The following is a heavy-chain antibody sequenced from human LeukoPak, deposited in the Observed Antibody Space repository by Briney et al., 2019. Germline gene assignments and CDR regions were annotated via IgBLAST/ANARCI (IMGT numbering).Heavy chain of an antibody. D-gene: IGHD6-19*01. V-gene: IGHV7-4-1*02. Sequence: GASVKVSRKASGYTFTSYAINWVRQAPGQGLEWMGWINTYTGNTTYAQGLTGRFVFSVDTPVSTAYMQISNLKPEDATVYYCTRAPNRSSGHAGDYWGQGTLVTVSS. CDR1: GYTFTSYA. J-gene: IGHJ4*02. CDR2: INTYTGNT. CDR3: TRAPNRSSGHAGDY.